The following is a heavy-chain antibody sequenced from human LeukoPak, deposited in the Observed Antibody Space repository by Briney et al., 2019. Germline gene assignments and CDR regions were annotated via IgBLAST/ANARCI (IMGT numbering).Heavy chain of an antibody. CDR3: ARDGMDDYVWGSYRYDY. V-gene: IGHV3-48*03. CDR1: GFTFSSYE. D-gene: IGHD3-16*02. Sequence: PGGSLRLSCAASGFTFSSYEMNRVRQAPGKGLEWVSYISSSGSTIYYADSVKGRFTISRDNAKNSLYLQMNSLRAEDTAVYYCARDGMDDYVWGSYRYDYWGQGTLVTVSS. J-gene: IGHJ4*02. CDR2: ISSSGSTI.